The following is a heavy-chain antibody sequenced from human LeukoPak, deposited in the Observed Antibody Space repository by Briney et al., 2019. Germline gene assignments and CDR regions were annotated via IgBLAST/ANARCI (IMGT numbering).Heavy chain of an antibody. Sequence: GGSLRLSCAASGFTFSTYGMNWVRQAPGKGLEWVSAFSASGSTYYADSVKGGCTVSRDNSENMLYLQMNSLRAEDTAVYYCAQDLSYIGLDNWGQGTLVTVSS. V-gene: IGHV3-23*01. CDR2: FSASGST. CDR1: GFTFSTYG. J-gene: IGHJ4*02. D-gene: IGHD2-15*01. CDR3: AQDLSYIGLDN.